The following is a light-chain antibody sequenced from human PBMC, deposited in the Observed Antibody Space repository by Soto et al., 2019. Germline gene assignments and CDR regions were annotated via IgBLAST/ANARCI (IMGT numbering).Light chain of an antibody. CDR1: NIGSKS. Sequence: SYELTQPPSVSVAPGKPAKITCGGNNIGSKSVHWYQQKSGQAPVLVIYYEIDRPSGIPERFSGSNFGNTATLTISRVEAGDEADYYCHVWDSDSDHPVFGGGIKLTVL. V-gene: IGLV3-21*04. J-gene: IGLJ2*01. CDR2: YEI. CDR3: HVWDSDSDHPV.